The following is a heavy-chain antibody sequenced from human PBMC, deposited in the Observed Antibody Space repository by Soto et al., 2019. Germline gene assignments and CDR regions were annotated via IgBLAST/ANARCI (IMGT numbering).Heavy chain of an antibody. CDR3: ARYPPRRDNSGQGLYY. V-gene: IGHV1-18*04. J-gene: IGHJ4*02. CDR2: TSTYYDNT. D-gene: IGHD1-1*01. Sequence: QVQLVQSGAEVKKPGASVKVSCKASGYTFTSYGISWVRQAPGQGLEWMGWTSTYYDNTNYAQNLRGRVTMTTDPSTSIAYMDLRSLRSDDSAVHYCARYPPRRDNSGQGLYYWGQRPIVTPSS. CDR1: GYTFTSYG.